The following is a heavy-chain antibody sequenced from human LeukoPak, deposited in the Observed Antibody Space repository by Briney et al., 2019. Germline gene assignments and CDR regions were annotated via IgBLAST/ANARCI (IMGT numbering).Heavy chain of an antibody. D-gene: IGHD3-10*01. Sequence: GGSLRLSCAASGFTSSSYWMHWVRQVPGKGLVWVSRISGDGTARNYADSVKGRFTISRDDAKNTVDLQMNSPRGEDTAVYYCVRGRGSYGWFDPWGQGTLVTVSS. V-gene: IGHV3-74*01. CDR2: ISGDGTAR. J-gene: IGHJ5*02. CDR3: VRGRGSYGWFDP. CDR1: GFTSSSYW.